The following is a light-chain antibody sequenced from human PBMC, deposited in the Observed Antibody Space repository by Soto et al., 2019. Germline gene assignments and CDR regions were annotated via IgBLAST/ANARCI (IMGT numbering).Light chain of an antibody. CDR1: SSNIGAGYD. Sequence: QSVLTQPPSVSGAPGQRVTISCTGSSSNIGAGYDVHWYQQLPGTAPKLLIYGNSNRPSGVPDRFSGSKSGTSASLAITGLRAEDEADYCCLSYECSLSGWVFGGGTKLTVL. CDR3: LSYECSLSGWV. J-gene: IGLJ3*02. CDR2: GNS. V-gene: IGLV1-40*01.